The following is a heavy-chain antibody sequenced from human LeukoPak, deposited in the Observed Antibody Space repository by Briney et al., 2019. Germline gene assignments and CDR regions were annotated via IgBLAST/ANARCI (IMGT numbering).Heavy chain of an antibody. Sequence: ASVKVSCKASGYTFTGYYMHWVRQAPGQGLEWMGRLNPNNGGTNYAQKFQGRVTMTRDTSISTAYMELSRLRSDDTAVYYCAREYCSSTSCNYYFDYWGQGTLVTVSS. CDR2: LNPNNGGT. J-gene: IGHJ4*02. CDR3: AREYCSSTSCNYYFDY. CDR1: GYTFTGYY. V-gene: IGHV1-2*06. D-gene: IGHD2-2*01.